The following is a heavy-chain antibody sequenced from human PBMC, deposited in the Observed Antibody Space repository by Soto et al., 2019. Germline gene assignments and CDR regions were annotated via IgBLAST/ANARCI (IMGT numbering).Heavy chain of an antibody. D-gene: IGHD3-10*01. Sequence: QITLKESGPTLVKPTQTLTLTCTFSGFSLTTRGVGVGWIRQPPGKALEWLALIYWDDDKRYSPSLKSRLTITKNTSKNQVVLTLTNMDPVDTATYYCAHVPRSGQLLYSYYYYMDVWGKGATVAVS. CDR1: GFSLTTRGVG. CDR3: AHVPRSGQLLYSYYYYMDV. CDR2: IYWDDDK. J-gene: IGHJ6*03. V-gene: IGHV2-5*02.